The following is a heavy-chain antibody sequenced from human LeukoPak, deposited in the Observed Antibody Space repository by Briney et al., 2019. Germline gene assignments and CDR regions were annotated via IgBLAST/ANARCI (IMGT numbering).Heavy chain of an antibody. CDR1: GGSISSGDYY. V-gene: IGHV4-30-4*01. CDR3: VRGGGAFDI. Sequence: SQTLSLTCTVSGGSISSGDYYWSWIRQPPGKGLEWIGYIYYSGSTYYNPSLKSRVTISVDTSKNQFSLKLNSVTPEDTALYYCVRGGGAFDIWGQGTMVTVSS. CDR2: IYYSGST. D-gene: IGHD2-15*01. J-gene: IGHJ3*02.